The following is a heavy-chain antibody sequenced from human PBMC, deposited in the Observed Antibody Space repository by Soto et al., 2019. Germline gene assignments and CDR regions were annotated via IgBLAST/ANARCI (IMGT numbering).Heavy chain of an antibody. V-gene: IGHV1-8*01. J-gene: IGHJ5*01. CDR3: ASIARYNFNWLDS. D-gene: IGHD1-20*01. CDR2: MNPNSGNT. CDR1: GYTFASYD. Sequence: QVQLVQSGAEVKTPGASVKVSCKASGYTFASYDINWVRQAPGQGLEWMGWMNPNSGNTGYAQKFQGRLTMTSDTVSSIALIEMISQRNEDTAVYYCASIARYNFNWLDSWGQGTLVTVSA.